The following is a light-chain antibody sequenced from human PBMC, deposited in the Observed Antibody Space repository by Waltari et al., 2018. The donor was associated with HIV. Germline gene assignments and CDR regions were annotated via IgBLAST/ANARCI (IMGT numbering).Light chain of an antibody. Sequence: QSVLTQPPSASGTPWQRVTIPCSGSSSNIGSNTVNWYQQLPGTAPKHLIYSNNQRPSGVPDRFSGSKSGTSASLAISGLQSEDEADYYCAAWDDSLNGPVFGGGTKLTVL. J-gene: IGLJ3*02. CDR2: SNN. CDR3: AAWDDSLNGPV. V-gene: IGLV1-44*01. CDR1: SSNIGSNT.